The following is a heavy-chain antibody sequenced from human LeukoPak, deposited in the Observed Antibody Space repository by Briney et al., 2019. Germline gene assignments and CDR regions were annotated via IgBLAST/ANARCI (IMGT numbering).Heavy chain of an antibody. D-gene: IGHD1-26*01. V-gene: IGHV3-30*18. CDR2: ISYDGGNK. J-gene: IGHJ4*02. CDR3: AKMGGGGGY. CDR1: GFTFSTYN. Sequence: GGSLRLSCAASGFTFSTYNMHWVRQAPDKGLEWVALISYDGGNKYYADSVKGRFTISRDNSKNTLYLQMNSLRVEDTAVYYCAKMGGGGGYWGQGTLVTVSS.